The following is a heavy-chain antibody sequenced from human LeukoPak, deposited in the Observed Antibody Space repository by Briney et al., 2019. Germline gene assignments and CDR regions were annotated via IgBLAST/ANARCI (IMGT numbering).Heavy chain of an antibody. CDR2: INHSGST. CDR3: ARVGVYYDSRGGYFDL. Sequence: SETLSLTCAVYGGSFSGYYWSWIRQPPGKGLEWIGEINHSGSTNYNPSLKSRVTISVDTSKNQFSLKLSSVTAADTAVYYCARVGVYYDSRGGYFDLWGRGTLVTVSS. J-gene: IGHJ2*01. CDR1: GGSFSGYY. D-gene: IGHD3-22*01. V-gene: IGHV4-34*01.